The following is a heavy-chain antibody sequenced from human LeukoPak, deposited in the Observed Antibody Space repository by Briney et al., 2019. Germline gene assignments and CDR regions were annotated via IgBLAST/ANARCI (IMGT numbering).Heavy chain of an antibody. V-gene: IGHV3-74*01. CDR1: GFIFSNYW. Sequence: PGGSLRLSCAASGFIFSNYWMHWVRQAPGKGLEWVSRINSDGTSTSYADSVKGRFTISRDNAKNTLYLQMNSLRDEDTAVYYCASRDYFDYWGQGTLVTVSS. CDR2: INSDGTST. J-gene: IGHJ4*02. CDR3: ASRDYFDY.